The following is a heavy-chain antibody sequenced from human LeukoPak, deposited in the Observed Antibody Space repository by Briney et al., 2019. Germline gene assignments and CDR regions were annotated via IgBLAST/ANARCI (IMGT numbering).Heavy chain of an antibody. Sequence: PGGSLRLSCAASGFTFSSYAMHWVRQAPGKGLEWVSSISSSSSYIYYADSVKGRFTISRDNAKNSLYLQMNSLRAEDTAVYYCARPGNLRGPHDYWGQGTLVTVSS. CDR1: GFTFSSYA. J-gene: IGHJ4*02. CDR3: ARPGNLRGPHDY. CDR2: ISSSSSYI. V-gene: IGHV3-21*01. D-gene: IGHD3-16*01.